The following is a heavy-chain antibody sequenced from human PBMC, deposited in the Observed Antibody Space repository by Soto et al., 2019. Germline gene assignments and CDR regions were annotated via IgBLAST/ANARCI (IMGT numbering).Heavy chain of an antibody. D-gene: IGHD3-22*01. V-gene: IGHV1-3*01. CDR2: INAGNGNT. CDR1: GYTFTSYA. J-gene: IGHJ3*02. CDR3: AREGRRDYYASSGYGGAFDI. Sequence: WASVKVSCKASGYTFTSYAMHWVRQAPGQRLEWMGWINAGNGNTKYSQKFQGRVTITRDTSASTAYMELSSLRSEDTAVYYCAREGRRDYYASSGYGGAFDIWGQGTMVTVSS.